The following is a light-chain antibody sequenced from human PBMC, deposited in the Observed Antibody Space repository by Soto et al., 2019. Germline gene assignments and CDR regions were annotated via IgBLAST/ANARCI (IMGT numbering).Light chain of an antibody. J-gene: IGKJ5*01. V-gene: IGKV3-20*01. CDR3: QQYGSSPPIT. CDR1: QSVSSSY. CDR2: GAS. Sequence: EIVLTQSPGTLSLSPGERATLSCRVSQSVSSSYLAWYQQKPGQAPRLLIYGASSRATGIPDRFSGSGSGTDFTLTISRLEPEDFAVYYCQQYGSSPPITCGQGTRLEIK.